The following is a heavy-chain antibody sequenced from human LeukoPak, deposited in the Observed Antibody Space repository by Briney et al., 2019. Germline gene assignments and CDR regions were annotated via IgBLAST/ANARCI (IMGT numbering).Heavy chain of an antibody. J-gene: IGHJ5*02. D-gene: IGHD3-10*01. CDR2: IYYSGST. CDR1: GGSISSYY. V-gene: IGHV4-59*08. CDR3: ARIRGSGTSRFDP. Sequence: SETLSLTCTVSGGSISSYYWSWIRQPPGKGLEWIGYIYYSGSTNYNPPLKSRVTISVDTSKNQFSLKLSSVTAADTAVYYCARIRGSGTSRFDPWGQGTLVTVSS.